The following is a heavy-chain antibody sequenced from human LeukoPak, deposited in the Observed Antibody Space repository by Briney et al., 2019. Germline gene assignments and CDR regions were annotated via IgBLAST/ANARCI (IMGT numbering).Heavy chain of an antibody. D-gene: IGHD1-26*01. CDR1: GYTFTGYY. V-gene: IGHV1-2*02. J-gene: IGHJ4*02. CDR3: ARALKRSSGSYGTYYFDY. CDR2: INPNSGGT. Sequence: ASVKVSCKASGYTFTGYYMHWVRQAPGQGLEWMGWINPNSGGTNYAQKFQGRVTMTRDTSISTAYMELSRLRSDDTAVYYCARALKRSSGSYGTYYFDYWGQGTLVTVSS.